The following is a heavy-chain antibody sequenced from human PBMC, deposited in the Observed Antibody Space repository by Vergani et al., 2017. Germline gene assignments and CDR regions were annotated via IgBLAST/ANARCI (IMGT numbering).Heavy chain of an antibody. CDR2: IYYSGST. CDR3: ARAKYYDSSGYHPPLFDY. J-gene: IGHJ4*02. D-gene: IGHD3-22*01. Sequence: QVQLQESGPGLVKPSQTLSLTCTVSGGSISSGGYYWSWIRQHPGKGLEWIGYIYYSGSTYYNPSLNSLVTISVDTSKNQFSLKLSSVTAADTAVSYCARAKYYDSSGYHPPLFDYWGQGTLVTVSS. CDR1: GGSISSGGYY. V-gene: IGHV4-31*01.